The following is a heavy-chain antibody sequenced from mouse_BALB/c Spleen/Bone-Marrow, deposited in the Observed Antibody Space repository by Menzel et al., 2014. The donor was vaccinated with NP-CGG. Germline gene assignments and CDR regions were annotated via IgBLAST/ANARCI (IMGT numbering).Heavy chain of an antibody. J-gene: IGHJ2*01. CDR1: GYAFTDYL. CDR3: ARYDGYFDY. V-gene: IGHV1-54*01. D-gene: IGHD2-3*01. CDR2: INPGSGST. Sequence: VQVVESGAELVRPGTSVKVSCKTSGYAFTDYLMEWLKQRPGQGLEWIGVINPGSGSTNYNEKFKDKATLTADKSSSTAYIQLSSLTSDDSVVYFCARYDGYFDYWGQGTTLTVSS.